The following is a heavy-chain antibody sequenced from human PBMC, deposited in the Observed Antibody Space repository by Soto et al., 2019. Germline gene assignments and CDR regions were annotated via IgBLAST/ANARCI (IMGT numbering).Heavy chain of an antibody. CDR3: ARGPSNAPMVRGIIGFFGP. CDR2: IYYSGST. J-gene: IGHJ5*02. D-gene: IGHD3-10*01. CDR1: GRSISSSSYY. V-gene: IGHV4-39*01. Sequence: PSETLSVTFTVSGRSISSSSYYWGWIRQPPGKGLEWIGSIYYSGSTYYNPSLKSRVTISVDTSKNQFSLKLSSVSGADTAVYYCARGPSNAPMVRGIIGFFGPWGQGTVDGVSS.